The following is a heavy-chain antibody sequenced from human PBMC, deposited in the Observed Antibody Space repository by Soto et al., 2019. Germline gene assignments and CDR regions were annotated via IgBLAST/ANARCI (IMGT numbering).Heavy chain of an antibody. CDR3: ARWGTTGGLDV. D-gene: IGHD3-16*01. V-gene: IGHV3-33*05. Sequence: QVQLVESGGGVVQPGTSLRLSCVGSGFTFRSYVIHWVRQAPGKGLAWVALTSYDGSNNFYGESVKGRFTISRDNSRNTVELQMDSLRLEDTALYYCARWGTTGGLDVWGQGTLVSVSS. CDR1: GFTFRSYV. J-gene: IGHJ4*02. CDR2: TSYDGSNN.